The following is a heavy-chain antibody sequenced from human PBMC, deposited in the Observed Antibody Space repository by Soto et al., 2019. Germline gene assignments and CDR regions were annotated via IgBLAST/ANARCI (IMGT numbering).Heavy chain of an antibody. D-gene: IGHD6-13*01. CDR1: GNTFTSYY. V-gene: IGHV1-46*01. CDR2: INPSVVST. CDR3: ARELYRGQQSSSGSMGIDY. Sequence: ASGKVCFKSFGNTFTSYYMHWVRQAPGQVLEWMGIINPSVVSTGYSQKLHVRVNMTRNTYIRTAYMELSSLRSEDAAVYYCARELYRGQQSSSGSMGIDYWGQGTLVTVSS. J-gene: IGHJ4*02.